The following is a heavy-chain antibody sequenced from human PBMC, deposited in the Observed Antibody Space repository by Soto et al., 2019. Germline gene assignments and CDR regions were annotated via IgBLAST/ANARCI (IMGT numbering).Heavy chain of an antibody. CDR2: ISSNGGST. CDR1: GFTFSSYA. CDR3: VKAEENGSGSYYSNAPFDY. V-gene: IGHV3-64D*06. Sequence: LRLSCSASGFTFSSYAMHWVRQAPGKGLEYVSAISSNGGSTYYADSVKGRFTISRDNSKNTLYLQMSSLRAEDTAVYYCVKAEENGSGSYYSNAPFDYWGQGT. D-gene: IGHD3-10*01. J-gene: IGHJ4*02.